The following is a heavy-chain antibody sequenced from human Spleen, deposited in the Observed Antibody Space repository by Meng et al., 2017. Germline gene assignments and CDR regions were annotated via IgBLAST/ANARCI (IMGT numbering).Heavy chain of an antibody. Sequence: QGQLGQSGTEVKKPGASVKVSCKASGYSFTNYYIHWVRQAPGQGLEWMGIINPSGGSTWYAQKFQSRFPLTRDTSTTTVYMELTSLRSEDTAVYYCARVSASLWSGLDYWGQGTLVTVSS. CDR1: GYSFTNYY. V-gene: IGHV1-46*01. J-gene: IGHJ4*02. CDR2: INPSGGST. D-gene: IGHD3-10*01. CDR3: ARVSASLWSGLDY.